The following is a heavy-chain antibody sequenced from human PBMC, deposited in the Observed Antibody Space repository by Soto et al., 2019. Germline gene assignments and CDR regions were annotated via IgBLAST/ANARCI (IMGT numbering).Heavy chain of an antibody. CDR3: ARVDFWSGRCFDY. V-gene: IGHV3-53*04. D-gene: IGHD3-3*01. CDR1: GFAVSNNY. J-gene: IGHJ4*02. CDR2: IYSGGGT. Sequence: EVQLVESGGGLVQPGGSLRLSCAASGFAVSNNYMTWVRQAPGKGLEWVSVIYSGGGTYYADSVKGRFAISRHTSRNTLYLQMNSMRDEDTAVYYCARVDFWSGRCFDYWGQGTLVTVSA.